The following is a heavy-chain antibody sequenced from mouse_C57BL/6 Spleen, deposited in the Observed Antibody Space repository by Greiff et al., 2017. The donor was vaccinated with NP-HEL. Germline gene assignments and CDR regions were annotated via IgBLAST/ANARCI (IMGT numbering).Heavy chain of an antibody. CDR2: IRSKSNNYAT. D-gene: IGHD4-1*01. J-gene: IGHJ4*01. CDR3: VRHTGTRAMDY. V-gene: IGHV10-1*01. Sequence: EVKLVESGGGLVQPKGSLKLSCAASGFSFNTYAMNWVRQAPGKGLEWVARIRSKSNNYATYYADSVKDRFTISRDDSESMLYLQMNNLKTEDTAMYYCVRHTGTRAMDYWGQGTSVTVSS. CDR1: GFSFNTYA.